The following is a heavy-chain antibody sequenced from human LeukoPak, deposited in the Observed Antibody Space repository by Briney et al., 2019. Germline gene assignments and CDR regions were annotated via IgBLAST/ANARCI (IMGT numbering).Heavy chain of an antibody. CDR3: AKGTSMTTPRGNWFDP. V-gene: IGHV3-30*02. Sequence: GGSLRLSCAASGFTFSSYEMNWVRQAPGKGLEWVAFIRYDGSDKYYADSVKGRFTISRDNSKNTLYLQVNSLRAEDTAVYYCAKGTSMTTPRGNWFDPWGQGTLVTVSS. CDR2: IRYDGSDK. J-gene: IGHJ5*02. D-gene: IGHD4-17*01. CDR1: GFTFSSYE.